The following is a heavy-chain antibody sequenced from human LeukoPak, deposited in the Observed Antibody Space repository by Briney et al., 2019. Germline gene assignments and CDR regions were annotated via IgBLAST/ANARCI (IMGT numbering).Heavy chain of an antibody. V-gene: IGHV4-59*01. CDR3: ARGGSYLSAFDI. CDR1: GGSISSYY. J-gene: IGHJ3*02. CDR2: IYYSGST. D-gene: IGHD1-26*01. Sequence: SETLSLTCTVSGGSISSYYWNWIRQPPGKGLEWIGYIYYSGSTNYNPSLKSRVTISVDTSKNQFSLKLSSVTAADTAVYYCARGGSYLSAFDIWGQGTMVTVSP.